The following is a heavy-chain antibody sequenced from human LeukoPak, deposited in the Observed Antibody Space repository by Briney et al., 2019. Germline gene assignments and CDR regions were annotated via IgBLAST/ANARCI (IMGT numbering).Heavy chain of an antibody. J-gene: IGHJ4*02. CDR1: GGTFSSYA. CDR2: IIPILGIA. V-gene: IGHV1-69*04. CDR3: ARDRVVVVTAPSRFDY. D-gene: IGHD2-21*02. Sequence: SVKVSCKASGGTFSSYAISWVRQAPGQGLEWMGRIIPILGIANYAQKFQGRVTITADKSTSTAYMELSSLRSEDTAVYYCARDRVVVVTAPSRFDYWGQGTLVTVSS.